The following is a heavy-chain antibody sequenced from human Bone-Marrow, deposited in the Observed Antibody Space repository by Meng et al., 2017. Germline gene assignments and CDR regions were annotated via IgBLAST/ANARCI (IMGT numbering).Heavy chain of an antibody. CDR3: ARGFSGIMSYVWGSYRGSTVFDY. CDR1: GGSFSGYY. Sequence: SQTLSLTCAVYGGSFSGYYWSWIRQPPGKGLEWIGEINHSGSTNYNPSLKSRVTISVDTSKNQFPLKLSSVTAADTAVYYCARGFSGIMSYVWGSYRGSTVFDYWGQGTLVTVSS. CDR2: INHSGST. V-gene: IGHV4-34*01. J-gene: IGHJ4*02. D-gene: IGHD3-16*02.